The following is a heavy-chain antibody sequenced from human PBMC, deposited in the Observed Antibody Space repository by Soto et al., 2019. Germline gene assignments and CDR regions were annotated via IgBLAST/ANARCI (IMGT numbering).Heavy chain of an antibody. CDR1: GGSISNYY. J-gene: IGHJ4*02. Sequence: PSETLSLTCTVSGGSISNYYGNWIRQSPGKGLEWIGYIYSSGSTHYNPSLQNRVTISIDTSKNQVSLKVNSVTAADTAVYYCARDHPHSYGVYYFDYWGQGTPVTAPQ. V-gene: IGHV4-59*01. CDR3: ARDHPHSYGVYYFDY. CDR2: IYSSGST. D-gene: IGHD5-18*01.